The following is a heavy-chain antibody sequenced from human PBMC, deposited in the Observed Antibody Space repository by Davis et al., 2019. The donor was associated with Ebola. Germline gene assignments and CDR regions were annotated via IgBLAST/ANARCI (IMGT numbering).Heavy chain of an antibody. CDR3: AKEIRYSSGWEPQFDY. J-gene: IGHJ4*02. V-gene: IGHV3-9*01. CDR1: GFTFDDYA. Sequence: PGGSLRLSCAASGFTFDDYAMHWVRQAPGKGLEWVSGISWNSGTIGYADSVKGRFTMSRDNAKNSLYLQMNSLRAEDTALYYCAKEIRYSSGWEPQFDYWGQGTLVTVSS. CDR2: ISWNSGTI. D-gene: IGHD6-19*01.